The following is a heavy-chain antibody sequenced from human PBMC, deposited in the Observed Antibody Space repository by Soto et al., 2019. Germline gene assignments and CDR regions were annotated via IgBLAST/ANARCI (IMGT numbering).Heavy chain of an antibody. D-gene: IGHD3-10*01. CDR3: AVYGSGSVGLFDY. Sequence: SETLSLTCTVSGGSISSSSYYWGWIRQPPGKGLEWIGSIYYSGSTYYNPSLKSRVTISVDTSKNQFSLKLSSVTAADTAVYYCAVYGSGSVGLFDYWGQGTLVTVSS. CDR2: IYYSGST. V-gene: IGHV4-39*01. CDR1: GGSISSSSYY. J-gene: IGHJ4*02.